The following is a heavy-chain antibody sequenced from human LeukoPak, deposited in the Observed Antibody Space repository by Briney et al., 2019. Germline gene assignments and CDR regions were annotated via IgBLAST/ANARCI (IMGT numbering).Heavy chain of an antibody. CDR3: ARPREADAFDI. V-gene: IGHV3-7*01. CDR1: GFTFSSHW. CDR2: INQDGSEK. D-gene: IGHD1-26*01. Sequence: GGSLRLSCVASGFTFSSHWMAWVRQAPGKGLECVATINQDGSEKYYVDSVKGRFTISRDNAKNSLYLQMNSLRAEDTAVYYCARPREADAFDIWGQGTMVTVSS. J-gene: IGHJ3*02.